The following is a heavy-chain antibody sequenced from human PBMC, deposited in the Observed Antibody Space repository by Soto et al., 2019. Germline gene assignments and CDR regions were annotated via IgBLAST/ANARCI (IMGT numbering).Heavy chain of an antibody. J-gene: IGHJ4*02. CDR2: IYYSGST. V-gene: IGHV4-39*01. D-gene: IGHD3-10*01. CDR3: ARREAYYYGSGTDIDCFDY. Sequence: SETLSLTCTVSGGSISSSSYYWGWIRQPPGKGLEWIGSIYYSGSTYYNPSLKSRVTTSVDTSKNQFSLKLSSVTAADTAVYYCARREAYYYGSGTDIDCFDYWGQGTLVTVSS. CDR1: GGSISSSSYY.